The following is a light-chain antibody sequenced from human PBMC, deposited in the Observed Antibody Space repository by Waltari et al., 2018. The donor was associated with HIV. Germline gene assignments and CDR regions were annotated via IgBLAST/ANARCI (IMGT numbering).Light chain of an antibody. CDR2: EVS. CDR1: SRAGGGYNY. J-gene: IGLJ1*01. CDR3: SSYTSDYTYV. V-gene: IGLV2-14*01. Sequence: QSALTQPASVSGSPGQSITISCTGTSRAGGGYNYVSWYQHHPGKAPKLLIYEVSSRPSGVSNRFSGSKSDNTASLTISGLQAEDEADYYCSSYTSDYTYVFGSGTEVTVL.